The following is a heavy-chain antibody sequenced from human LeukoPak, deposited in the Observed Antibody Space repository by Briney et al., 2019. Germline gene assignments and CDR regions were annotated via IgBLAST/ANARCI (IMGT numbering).Heavy chain of an antibody. D-gene: IGHD2-21*01. CDR3: ARRAYSDAFDI. Sequence: SETLSLTCTVSGGSIRNSRYYWAWIRQPPGKGLEWIGSVYYSGSTSYNPSLKSRVTISVDTSKNEFSLKVSSVTAADTAVYYCARRAYSDAFDIWGQGTMVTVSS. J-gene: IGHJ3*02. CDR2: VYYSGST. CDR1: GGSIRNSRYY. V-gene: IGHV4-39*01.